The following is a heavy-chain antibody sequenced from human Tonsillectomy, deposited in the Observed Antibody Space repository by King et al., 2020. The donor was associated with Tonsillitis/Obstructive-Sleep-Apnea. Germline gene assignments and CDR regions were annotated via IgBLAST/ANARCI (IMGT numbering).Heavy chain of an antibody. J-gene: IGHJ6*02. CDR1: GFTFSSYA. V-gene: IGHV3-23*04. CDR3: AKGGFDFWSASEV. D-gene: IGHD3-3*01. CDR2: ISGSGSST. Sequence: VQLVESGGGLVQPGGSLRLSCAASGFTFSSYAMSWVRQAPGKGLEWVSGISGSGSSTYYADSVKGRFTISRDNSKNTLYLQMNSLRAEDTALYYCAKGGFDFWSASEVWGQGTTVTVSS.